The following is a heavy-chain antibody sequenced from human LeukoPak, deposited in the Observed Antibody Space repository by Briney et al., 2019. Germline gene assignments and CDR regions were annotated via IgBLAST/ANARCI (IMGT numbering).Heavy chain of an antibody. Sequence: SEPLSLTCTVSGGSVSSRSYYWSWIRQPPGKGLEWIVYIYYSGSTNYNPSLKSRVTISVDTSKNQFSLRLSSGTAADTAVYYCARDLNYGMDVWGQGTTVTVSS. CDR2: IYYSGST. V-gene: IGHV4-61*01. CDR3: ARDLNYGMDV. J-gene: IGHJ6*02. CDR1: GGSVSSRSYY.